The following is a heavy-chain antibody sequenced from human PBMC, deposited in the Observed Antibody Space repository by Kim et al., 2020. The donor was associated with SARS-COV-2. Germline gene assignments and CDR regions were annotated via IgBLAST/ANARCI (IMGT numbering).Heavy chain of an antibody. Sequence: SNKYYADSVKGRFTISRDNSKNTLYLQMNSLRAEDTAVYYCASPYGSGSYWGQGTLVTVSS. CDR2: SNK. CDR3: ASPYGSGSY. J-gene: IGHJ4*02. V-gene: IGHV3-30-3*01. D-gene: IGHD3-10*01.